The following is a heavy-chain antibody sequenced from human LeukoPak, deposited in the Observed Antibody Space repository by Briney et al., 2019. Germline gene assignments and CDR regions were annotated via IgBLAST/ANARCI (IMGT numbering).Heavy chain of an antibody. CDR3: ARMVVGATTNYFDY. J-gene: IGHJ4*02. CDR2: ISGSGGST. D-gene: IGHD1-26*01. CDR1: GFTFSSYA. V-gene: IGHV3-23*01. Sequence: PGGSLRLSCAASGFTFSSYAMSWVRQAPGKGLEWVSAISGSGGSTYYADSVKGRFTISRDNAKNSLYLQMNSLRAEDTALYHCARMVVGATTNYFDYWGQGTLVTVSS.